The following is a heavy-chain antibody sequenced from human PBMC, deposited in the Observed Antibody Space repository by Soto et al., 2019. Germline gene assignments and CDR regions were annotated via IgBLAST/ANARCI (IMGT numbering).Heavy chain of an antibody. CDR1: GGSISSGGYY. J-gene: IGHJ4*02. V-gene: IGHV4-31*03. CDR2: IYYSGRT. CDR3: ARERDGSGSFDY. D-gene: IGHD3-10*01. Sequence: QVQLQESGPGLVKPSQTLSLTCTVSGGSISSGGYYWSSIRQHPGKGLEWIGYIYYSGRTYYNPSLRSRVTISADTSKNQFSLKVSSVTAADTAVYYCARERDGSGSFDYWGQGTLVTVSS.